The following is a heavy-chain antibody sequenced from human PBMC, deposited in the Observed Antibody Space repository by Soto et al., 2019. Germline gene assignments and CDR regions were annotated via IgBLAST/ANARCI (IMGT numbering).Heavy chain of an antibody. CDR3: ALLTSGWYGDFDF. Sequence: DVQLVESGGGLVKPGGSLTLSCAASGFTFSSYSLSWVRQAPGKGLEWVSSISSGHGDIYYADSVKGRFIGSGDNAKNLLFLQMNNLRVEDTAVYYCALLTSGWYGDFDFWGQGTLVTVSS. J-gene: IGHJ4*02. D-gene: IGHD6-19*01. V-gene: IGHV3-21*01. CDR2: ISSGHGDI. CDR1: GFTFSSYS.